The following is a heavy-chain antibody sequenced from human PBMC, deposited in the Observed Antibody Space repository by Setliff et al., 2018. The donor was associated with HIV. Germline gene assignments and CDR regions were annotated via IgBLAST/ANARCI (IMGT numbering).Heavy chain of an antibody. J-gene: IGHJ6*03. V-gene: IGHV4-39*07. D-gene: IGHD6-13*01. CDR2: IYYSGNA. CDR1: GGSISSNNYY. Sequence: KPSETLSLTCTVSGGSISSNNYYWGWIRQSPGKGLEWFGSIYYSGNAYYNPSLKSRLTISMDTSKNQFSLKLNSVTAADTAVYYCARVSCSSWYSIPLYYYYSMDVWGKGTTVTVSS. CDR3: ARVSCSSWYSIPLYYYYSMDV.